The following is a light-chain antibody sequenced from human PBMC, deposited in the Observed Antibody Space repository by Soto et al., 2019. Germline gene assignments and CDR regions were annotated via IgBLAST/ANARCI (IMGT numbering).Light chain of an antibody. Sequence: QSVLTQPASVSGSPGQSITISCTGTSSDVGGYNYVSWYQQHPGKAPKLMIYEVSNRPSGVSNRFSGSKSGNTASLTISGLQPEDEADYYCSSYTTSRTWVFGGGTKLTVL. CDR2: EVS. CDR1: SSDVGGYNY. J-gene: IGLJ3*02. CDR3: SSYTTSRTWV. V-gene: IGLV2-14*01.